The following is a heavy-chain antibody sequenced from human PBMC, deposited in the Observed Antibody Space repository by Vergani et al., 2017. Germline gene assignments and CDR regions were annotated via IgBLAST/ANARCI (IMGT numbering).Heavy chain of an antibody. J-gene: IGHJ4*02. V-gene: IGHV3-23*01. CDR2: ISARYPST. CDR3: ARLSYDTTPYLQGGYDC. D-gene: IGHD3-22*01. CDR1: GFTFNACP. Sequence: EVQLLQSGGGVIQPGGSVRLSCAASGFTFNACPMTWVRQAPGKGLEWVSAISARYPSTYYADSVKGRFTISRDNSKNMLYLQINSLRAEDTAVYYCARLSYDTTPYLQGGYDCWGQGTLVSVSS.